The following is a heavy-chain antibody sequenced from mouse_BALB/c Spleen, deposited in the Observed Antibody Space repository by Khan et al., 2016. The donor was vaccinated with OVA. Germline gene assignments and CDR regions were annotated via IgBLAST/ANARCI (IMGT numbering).Heavy chain of an antibody. CDR2: LWSDGST. CDR1: GFSLTNYG. D-gene: IGHD2-10*01. J-gene: IGHJ4*01. CDR3: ARQPYYHYNIMDY. V-gene: IGHV2-6-1*01. Sequence: VELVESGPGLVAPSQSLSITCTISGFSLTNYGVHWVRQPPGKGLEWLVVLWSDGSTTYNSALKSRLTISKDNSKSQVFLKMNSLQTDDTAVYVCARQPYYHYNIMDYWGQGTSVTVSS.